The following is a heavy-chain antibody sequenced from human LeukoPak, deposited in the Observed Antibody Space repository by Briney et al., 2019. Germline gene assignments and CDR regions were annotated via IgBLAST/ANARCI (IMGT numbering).Heavy chain of an antibody. CDR2: INQDGGTK. CDR3: ARGMTVAANWFDP. CDR1: GFTFTNHW. Sequence: PGGSLRLSCAASGFTFTNHWMNWVRQAPGKGLEWVANINQDGGTKYYVDSVKGRFTISRDNAENSLNLQMNSLRAEDTAVYYCARGMTVAANWFDPWGQGTLVTVSS. J-gene: IGHJ5*02. V-gene: IGHV3-7*05. D-gene: IGHD6-19*01.